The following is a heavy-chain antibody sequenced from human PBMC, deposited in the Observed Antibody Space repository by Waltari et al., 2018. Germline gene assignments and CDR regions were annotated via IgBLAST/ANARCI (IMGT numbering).Heavy chain of an antibody. Sequence: QGQLVQSGAEVKKPGASLKVSCKASEYIFTAFYIHGVRQAPGRGLEWMGRINPNTGGTNLAESFQGRVTVTRDTSITTAYMELTRLTSDDTAMYYCARSTGTSYDSYYKGLDVWGQGTTLTVSS. J-gene: IGHJ6*02. V-gene: IGHV1-2*06. CDR3: ARSTGTSYDSYYKGLDV. CDR1: EYIFTAFY. D-gene: IGHD3-16*01. CDR2: INPNTGGT.